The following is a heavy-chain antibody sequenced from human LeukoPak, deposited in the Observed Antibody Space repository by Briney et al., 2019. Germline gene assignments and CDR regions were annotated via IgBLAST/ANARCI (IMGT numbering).Heavy chain of an antibody. V-gene: IGHV1-69*05. CDR3: ASVKSYGGYIDY. Sequence: SVKVSCKASGGTFSSYAISWVRQAPGQGLEWMGGIIPIFGTANYAQKFQGRVTITTDESTSTVYMELSSLRSEDTAVYYCASVKSYGGYIDYWGQGTLVTVSS. CDR1: GGTFSSYA. J-gene: IGHJ4*02. D-gene: IGHD3-22*01. CDR2: IIPIFGTA.